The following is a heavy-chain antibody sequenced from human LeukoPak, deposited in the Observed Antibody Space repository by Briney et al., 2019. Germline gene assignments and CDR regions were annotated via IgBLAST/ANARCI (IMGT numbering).Heavy chain of an antibody. J-gene: IGHJ3*02. CDR1: GFTFSSYD. CDR2: IGTAGDT. CDR3: ARVSGSVDAFDI. V-gene: IGHV3-13*01. D-gene: IGHD6-19*01. Sequence: GGSLRLSCAASGFTFSSYDMHWVRQATGKGLEWVSAIGTAGDTYYPGSVKGRFTISRENAKNSLYLQMNSLRAGDTAVYYCARVSGSVDAFDIWGQGTMVTVSS.